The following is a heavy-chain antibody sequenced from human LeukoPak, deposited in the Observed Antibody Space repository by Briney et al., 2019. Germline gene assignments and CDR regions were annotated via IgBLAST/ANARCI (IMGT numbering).Heavy chain of an antibody. CDR3: AKDVGVAAAEDYYYGMDV. V-gene: IGHV3-23*01. CDR1: GFTFSSYA. CDR2: ISGSGGST. J-gene: IGHJ6*02. Sequence: PGGSLRLSCAASGFTFSSYAMSWVRQAPGKGLEWVSAISGSGGSTYYADSVKGRFTISRDNSKNTLYLQMNSLRAEDTAVYYCAKDVGVAAAEDYYYGMDVWGQGTTVTVSS. D-gene: IGHD6-13*01.